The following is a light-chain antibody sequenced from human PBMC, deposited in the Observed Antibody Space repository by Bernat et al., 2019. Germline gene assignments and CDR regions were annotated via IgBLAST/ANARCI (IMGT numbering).Light chain of an antibody. Sequence: DIQMTQSPSSLSASVGDRVTITCRASQGISNYLAWYQQKPGKVPKLLVYAASTLQSGVPSRFSGGGSGTDFTLTISGLQPEDVATYYCQKYNSAPWTVGQGNKVEIK. CDR2: AAS. CDR3: QKYNSAPWT. J-gene: IGKJ1*01. CDR1: QGISNY. V-gene: IGKV1-27*01.